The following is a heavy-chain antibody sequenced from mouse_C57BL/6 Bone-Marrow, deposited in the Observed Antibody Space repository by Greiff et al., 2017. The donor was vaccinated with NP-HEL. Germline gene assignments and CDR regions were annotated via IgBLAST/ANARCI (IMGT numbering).Heavy chain of an antibody. CDR2: IYPGDGDT. J-gene: IGHJ2*01. CDR3: ARGITTVVAGDY. CDR1: GYAFSSSW. D-gene: IGHD1-1*01. V-gene: IGHV1-82*01. Sequence: LEESGPELVKPGASVKISCKASGYAFSSSWMNWVKQRPGKGLEWIGRIYPGDGDTNYNGKFKGKATLTADTSSSTAYMQLSSLTSEDSAVYFCARGITTVVAGDYWGQGTTLTVSS.